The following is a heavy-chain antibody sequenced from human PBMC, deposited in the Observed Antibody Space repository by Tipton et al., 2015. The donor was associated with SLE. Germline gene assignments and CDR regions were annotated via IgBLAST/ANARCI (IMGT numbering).Heavy chain of an antibody. J-gene: IGHJ3*01. Sequence: LRLSCTVSGGSISSSGYFWGWIRQPPGKGLEWIGSIYYTGSTDYNPSLKSRVTISVDTSKNQFSLRLSSVTAADTAVYYCAQAHVWGSYRYASDVWGQGTMVTVSS. CDR2: IYYTGST. CDR3: AQAHVWGSYRYASDV. D-gene: IGHD3-16*02. CDR1: GGSISSSGYF. V-gene: IGHV4-39*01.